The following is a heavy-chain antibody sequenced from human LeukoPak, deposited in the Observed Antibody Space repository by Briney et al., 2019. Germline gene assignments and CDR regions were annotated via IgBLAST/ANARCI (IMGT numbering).Heavy chain of an antibody. CDR1: GGTFSNYA. D-gene: IGHD3-22*01. CDR3: VREGAEMIVVRGLNAFNI. Sequence: ASVKVSCKASGGTFSNYAINWVRQAPGQGLEWMGRIIPIFGTANYAQKFQGRVTITTDESTSTAYMDLSSLRSEDTAVYYCVREGAEMIVVRGLNAFNIWGQGTMVTVSS. CDR2: IIPIFGTA. J-gene: IGHJ3*02. V-gene: IGHV1-69*05.